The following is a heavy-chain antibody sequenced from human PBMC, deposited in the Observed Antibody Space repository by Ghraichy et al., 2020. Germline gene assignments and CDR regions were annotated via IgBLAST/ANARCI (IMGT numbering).Heavy chain of an antibody. CDR1: GFIHSSYD. CDR2: ISKTETTI. Sequence: GGSLRLSCAASGFIHSSYDMNWVRQAPGKGLEWVSFISKTETTIYYADSVKGRFTISRDNARNSLYLQMNSLRAEDTAVYYCARVRYCSSSDCQGYYMDVWGKGTTVTVSS. CDR3: ARVRYCSSSDCQGYYMDV. V-gene: IGHV3-48*03. J-gene: IGHJ6*03. D-gene: IGHD2-2*01.